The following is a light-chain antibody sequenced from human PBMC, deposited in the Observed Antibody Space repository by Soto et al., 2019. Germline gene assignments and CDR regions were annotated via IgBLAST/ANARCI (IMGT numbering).Light chain of an antibody. V-gene: IGKV1-27*01. J-gene: IGKJ1*01. Sequence: DIQMTQSPSSLSASVGVRVTISCRASQGISNYLAWYQQKPGKVPKLLIYAASTLQSGVASWLSGSGSGTDFTLTISSLQPEDVATYYCQKYNSAPRAFGQGTKVEIK. CDR2: AAS. CDR1: QGISNY. CDR3: QKYNSAPRA.